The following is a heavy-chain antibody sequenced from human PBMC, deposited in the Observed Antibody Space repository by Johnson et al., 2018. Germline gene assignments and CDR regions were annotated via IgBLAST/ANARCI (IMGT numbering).Heavy chain of an antibody. J-gene: IGHJ3*02. CDR2: IVVGSGKT. V-gene: IGHV1-58*01. D-gene: IGHD4-17*01. Sequence: QLVESGPEVKKPGTSVKVSCKASGFTFTRSAVQWVRQARGQRLEWIGWIVVGSGKTNYAQKFQERVTITRDMSTSTADMELSSLRSEDTAVYYCAAEAAGDYGDSDDAFDIWGQGTMVTFSS. CDR3: AAEAAGDYGDSDDAFDI. CDR1: GFTFTRSA.